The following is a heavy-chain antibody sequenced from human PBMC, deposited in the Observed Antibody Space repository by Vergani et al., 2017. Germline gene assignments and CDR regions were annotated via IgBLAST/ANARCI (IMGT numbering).Heavy chain of an antibody. CDR1: GYTFTGYY. D-gene: IGHD4-23*01. V-gene: IGHV1-2*02. CDR2: IDPNNGDT. CDR3: ARGVRESSGNTNFDY. Sequence: QVQLVQSGAEVKKPGASVKVFCKASGYTFTGYYLHLMRQAPGQGLEWMVWIDPNNGDTKYAQKFQGRVTMTRDTSISTAYMELSRLRSDDTAVYYCARGVRESSGNTNFDYWGQGTLVTVSS. J-gene: IGHJ4*02.